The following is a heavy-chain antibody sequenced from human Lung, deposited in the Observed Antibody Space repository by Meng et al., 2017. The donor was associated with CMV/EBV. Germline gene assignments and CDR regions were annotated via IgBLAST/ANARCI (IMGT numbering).Heavy chain of an antibody. CDR1: GGSISNYY. J-gene: IGHJ1*01. Sequence: SETLSLXXTASGGSISNYYWSWIRQPPGKGLEWIGYIYYTGSTNSNPSLKSRVTISIDTSKNQFSLKLISVTAADTAMYYCAATALVRGVRGTYFQHWGQGXLVTVPQ. CDR2: IYYTGST. V-gene: IGHV4-59*01. D-gene: IGHD3-10*01. CDR3: AATALVRGVRGTYFQH.